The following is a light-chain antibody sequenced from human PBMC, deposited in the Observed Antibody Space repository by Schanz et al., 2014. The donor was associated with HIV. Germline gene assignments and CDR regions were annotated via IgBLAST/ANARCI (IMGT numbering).Light chain of an antibody. CDR3: ASYAGSNNFV. CDR1: SSDVGGYNH. Sequence: QSALTQPASVSGSPGQSITISCTGTSSDVGGYNHVCWYQQHPGKAPKLIIYDVASRPSGVSHRFSGSKSGNTASLTVSGLQAEDEADYYCASYAGSNNFVFGPGTKLTVL. V-gene: IGLV2-14*03. CDR2: DVA. J-gene: IGLJ1*01.